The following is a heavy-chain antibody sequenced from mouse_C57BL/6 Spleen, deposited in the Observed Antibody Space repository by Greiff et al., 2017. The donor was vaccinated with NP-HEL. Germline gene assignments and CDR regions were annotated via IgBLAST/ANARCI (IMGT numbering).Heavy chain of an antibody. J-gene: IGHJ4*01. CDR2: ISYDGSN. CDR3: ARDGYYPWAMDY. V-gene: IGHV3-6*01. CDR1: GYSITSGYY. D-gene: IGHD2-3*01. Sequence: EVQLQESGPGLVKPSQSLSLTCSVTGYSITSGYYWNWIRQFPGNKLEWMGYISYDGSNNYNPSLKNRISITRDTSKNQFFLKLNSVTTEDTATYYCARDGYYPWAMDYWGQGTSVTVSS.